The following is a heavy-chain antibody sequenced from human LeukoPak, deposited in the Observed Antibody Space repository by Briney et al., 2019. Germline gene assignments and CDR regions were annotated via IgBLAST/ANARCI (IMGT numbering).Heavy chain of an antibody. Sequence: GGSLRLSCAASGFTFSSYAMSWVRQAPGKGLEWVSAISGSGGSTYYADSVKGRFTISRDNSKNTLYLQMNSLRAEDTAVYYCAEGGQIRGYSFDYWGQGTLVTVSS. CDR3: AEGGQIRGYSFDY. CDR2: ISGSGGST. V-gene: IGHV3-23*01. J-gene: IGHJ4*02. CDR1: GFTFSSYA. D-gene: IGHD5-18*01.